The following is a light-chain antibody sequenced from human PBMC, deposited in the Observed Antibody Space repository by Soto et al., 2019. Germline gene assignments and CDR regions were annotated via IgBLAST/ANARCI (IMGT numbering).Light chain of an antibody. CDR1: SSDVGSYNL. CDR2: EVS. V-gene: IGLV2-23*02. Sequence: QSALTQPASVSGSPGQSITISCTGTSSDVGSYNLVSWYQQHPGKATKLMIYEVSKRPSGVSNRFSGSKSGNTASLTISGLQAEDEADYYCCSYTASSTYVFGTGTKVTV. CDR3: CSYTASSTYV. J-gene: IGLJ1*01.